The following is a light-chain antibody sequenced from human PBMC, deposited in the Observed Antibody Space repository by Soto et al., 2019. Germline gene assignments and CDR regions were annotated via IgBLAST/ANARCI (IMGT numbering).Light chain of an antibody. Sequence: SYELTQPPSVSVAPGQTARITCGGDKIGSKGVHWYQQRPGQAPVLVVYDDADRPSGIPERFSGSNSGSTATLTITRVEAGDEADYYCHVWDNSDLSLFGGGTKVTVL. CDR3: HVWDNSDLSL. CDR2: DDA. V-gene: IGLV3-21*02. CDR1: KIGSKG. J-gene: IGLJ2*01.